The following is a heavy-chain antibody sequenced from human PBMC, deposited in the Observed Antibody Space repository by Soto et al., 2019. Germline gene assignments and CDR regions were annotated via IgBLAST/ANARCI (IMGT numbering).Heavy chain of an antibody. V-gene: IGHV4-31*03. J-gene: IGHJ4*02. CDR3: AREPDY. CDR2: IYYAGRT. CDR1: GGSISRGGYY. Sequence: QVQLQESGPGLVKPSQTLSLTCTVSGGSISRGGYYWSWIRQHPGTGLEWIGYIYYAGRTYYNPSLKSRVSIAVDTSKNQFSLKLSSVTAEDTAVYSCAREPDYWGQGTLVTVSS.